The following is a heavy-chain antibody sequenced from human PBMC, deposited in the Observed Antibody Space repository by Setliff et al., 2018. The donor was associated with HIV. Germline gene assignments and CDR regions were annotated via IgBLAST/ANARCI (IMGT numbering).Heavy chain of an antibody. CDR2: IFWDDDK. CDR3: ARTPDLYSSSSGYLDY. CDR1: GFSLSTSGVA. V-gene: IGHV2-5*02. D-gene: IGHD6-6*01. Sequence: GSGPTLGNPTQTLTLTCNFSGFSLSTSGVAVGCIRQHPGKALEWLALIFWDDDKRYSPSLQTRLTIKKDTSKNQVVLTMTNMDPVDTATYFCARTPDLYSSSSGYLDYWGQGTLVTVSS. J-gene: IGHJ4*02.